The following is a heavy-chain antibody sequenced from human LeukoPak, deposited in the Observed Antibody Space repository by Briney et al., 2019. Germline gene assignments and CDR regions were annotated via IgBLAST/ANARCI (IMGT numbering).Heavy chain of an antibody. J-gene: IGHJ6*03. Sequence: SETLSLTCTVSGGSISSSSDYWGWIRQPPGKGLEWIGSIYYSGSTYYNPSLKSRVTISVDTSKNQFSLKLSSVTAADTAVYYCARAGGWSGYPPRQSIYIDVWGKGTTVTVSS. D-gene: IGHD3-3*01. CDR2: IYYSGST. CDR3: ARAGGWSGYPPRQSIYIDV. CDR1: GGSISSSSDY. V-gene: IGHV4-39*07.